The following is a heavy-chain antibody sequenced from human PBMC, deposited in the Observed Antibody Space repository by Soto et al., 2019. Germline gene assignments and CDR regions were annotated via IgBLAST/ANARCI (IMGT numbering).Heavy chain of an antibody. CDR1: GFTFSSYA. CDR3: AGREGKLRLGELSPLYYYGMDV. D-gene: IGHD3-16*02. J-gene: IGHJ6*02. V-gene: IGHV3-23*01. CDR2: ISGSGGST. Sequence: EVQLLESGGGLVQPGGSLRLSCAASGFTFSSYAMSWVRQAPGKGLEWVSAISGSGGSTYYADSVKGRFTISRDNSKNTLYLQMNSLRAEDTAVYYCAGREGKLRLGELSPLYYYGMDVWGQGTTVTVSS.